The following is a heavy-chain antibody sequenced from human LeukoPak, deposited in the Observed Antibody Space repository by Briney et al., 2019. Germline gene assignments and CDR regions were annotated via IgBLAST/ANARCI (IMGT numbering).Heavy chain of an antibody. CDR3: QSRFLEWLLDY. CDR1: GGSISSGGYY. V-gene: IGHV4-31*08. Sequence: SETLSLTCTVSGGSISSGGYYWSWIRQHPGKGLEWIGYIYYSGSTYYNPSLKSRVTISVDTSKNQFSLKLSSVTAAHTAIYYCQSRFLEWLLDYWGQGTLVTVSS. CDR2: IYYSGST. J-gene: IGHJ4*02. D-gene: IGHD3-3*01.